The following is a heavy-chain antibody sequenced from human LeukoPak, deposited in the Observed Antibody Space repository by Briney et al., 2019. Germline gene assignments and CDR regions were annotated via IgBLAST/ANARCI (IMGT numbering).Heavy chain of an antibody. J-gene: IGHJ4*02. CDR1: GGSISSGSYY. CDR3: ARMGTFRGLDY. V-gene: IGHV4-61*02. D-gene: IGHD3-16*01. CDR2: IYTSGST. Sequence: SETLSLTCTVSGGSISSGSYYWSWIRQPAGKGLEWIGRIYTSGSTNYHPSLKSRVTISVDTSKNQFSLKLSSVTAADTAVYYCARMGTFRGLDYWGQGTLVTVSS.